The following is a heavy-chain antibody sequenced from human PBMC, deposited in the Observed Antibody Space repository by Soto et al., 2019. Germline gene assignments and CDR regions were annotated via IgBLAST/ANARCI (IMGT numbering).Heavy chain of an antibody. CDR3: ARDGDSSSPFDI. V-gene: IGHV1-2*02. CDR2: INPNSGGT. J-gene: IGHJ3*02. Sequence: QVQLVQSGAEVKKPGASVKVSCKASGYTFTGNYMHWVRQAPGQGLEWMGWINPNSGGTDYAQKFQGRVTVTRDTSISTAYMELSRLRSDDTAVDYCARDGDSSSPFDIWGQGTMVTVSS. D-gene: IGHD6-6*01. CDR1: GYTFTGNY.